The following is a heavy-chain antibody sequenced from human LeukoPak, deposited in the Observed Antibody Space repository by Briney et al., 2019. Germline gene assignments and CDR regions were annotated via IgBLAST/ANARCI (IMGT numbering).Heavy chain of an antibody. CDR3: AGEGLYGDYLFDY. CDR2: INQDGSEK. J-gene: IGHJ4*02. Sequence: GGSLRLSCADSGFTFSSYWMTWVRQAPGKGLEWVANINQDGSEKYYVDSVKGRFTISRDNAKNSLYLQMNSLRAEDTAVYYCAGEGLYGDYLFDYWGQGTLVTVSS. V-gene: IGHV3-7*01. CDR1: GFTFSSYW. D-gene: IGHD4-17*01.